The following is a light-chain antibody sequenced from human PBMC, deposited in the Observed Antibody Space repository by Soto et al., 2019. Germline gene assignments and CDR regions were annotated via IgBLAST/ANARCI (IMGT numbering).Light chain of an antibody. CDR3: QQRAGSST. CDR2: DAS. Sequence: EIVMTQSPATLSVSPGERATLSCRASQSVSSYLAWYQQKPGQAPRLLIYDASNRATGIPARFSGSGSGTDFTLTLSSLEPEDFAVYYCQQRAGSSTFGQGTRLEIK. V-gene: IGKV3-11*01. J-gene: IGKJ5*01. CDR1: QSVSSY.